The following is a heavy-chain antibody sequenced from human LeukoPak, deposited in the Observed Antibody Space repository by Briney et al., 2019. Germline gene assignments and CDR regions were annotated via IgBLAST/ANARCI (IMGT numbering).Heavy chain of an antibody. D-gene: IGHD3-3*01. CDR3: AKDQRVWSGYQSYYYYGMDV. CDR1: GFTFSDYY. J-gene: IGHJ6*02. Sequence: GGSLRLSCAASGFTFSDYYMSWIRQAPGKGLKWVSYISSSGSTIYYADSVKGRFTISRDNAKNSLYLQMNSLRAEDTALYYCAKDQRVWSGYQSYYYYGMDVWGQGTTVTVSS. V-gene: IGHV3-11*01. CDR2: ISSSGSTI.